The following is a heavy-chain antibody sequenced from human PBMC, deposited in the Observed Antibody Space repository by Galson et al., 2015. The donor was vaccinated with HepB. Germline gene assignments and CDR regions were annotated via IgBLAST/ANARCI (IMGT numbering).Heavy chain of an antibody. CDR3: AKDKREGYGDLEGAHFDY. CDR1: GFTFSSYA. CDR2: ISGGGGST. V-gene: IGHV3-23*01. J-gene: IGHJ4*02. Sequence: SLRLSCAASGFTFSSYAMTWVRQAPGKGLEWVSSISGGGGSTYYPDPVKGRFTISRDKSKNTLYLQMNSLRAEDTALYYCAKDKREGYGDLEGAHFDYWGQGTLVTVSS. D-gene: IGHD4-17*01.